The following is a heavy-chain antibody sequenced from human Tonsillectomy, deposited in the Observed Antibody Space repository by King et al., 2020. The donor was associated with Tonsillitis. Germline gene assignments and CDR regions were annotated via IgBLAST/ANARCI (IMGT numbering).Heavy chain of an antibody. D-gene: IGHD4-11*01. Sequence: QLQESGPGLVKPSETLSLTCTVSGGSISSYYWSWIRQPPGKGLEWIGYIYYSGSTNYNPSLKSRITISVDTSKNQFSLKLSSVTAADTAVYYCASGNVTTSVGDYWGQGTLVTVSS. CDR3: ASGNVTTSVGDY. CDR1: GGSISSYY. V-gene: IGHV4-59*01. CDR2: IYYSGST. J-gene: IGHJ4*02.